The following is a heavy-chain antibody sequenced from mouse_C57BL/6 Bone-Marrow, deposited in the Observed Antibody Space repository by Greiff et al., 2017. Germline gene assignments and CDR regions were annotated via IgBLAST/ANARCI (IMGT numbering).Heavy chain of an antibody. CDR1: GFTFSSYA. CDR3: ARKKGYYGSSHFDY. CDR2: ISDGGSYT. D-gene: IGHD1-1*01. J-gene: IGHJ2*01. Sequence: EVQGVESGGGLVKPGGSLKLSCAASGFTFSSYAMSWVRQTPEKRLEWVATISDGGSYTYYPDNVKGRFTISRDNAKNNLYLQMSHLKSEDTAMYYCARKKGYYGSSHFDYWGQGTTLTVAS. V-gene: IGHV5-4*01.